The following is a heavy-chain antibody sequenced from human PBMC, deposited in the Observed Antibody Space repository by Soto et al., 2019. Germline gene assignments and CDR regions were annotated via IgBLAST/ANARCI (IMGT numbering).Heavy chain of an antibody. D-gene: IGHD3-3*01. V-gene: IGHV3-30*18. CDR1: GFTFSIYG. CDR3: AKDKVPYYDFWSGQRWFDP. J-gene: IGHJ5*02. Sequence: GGSLRLSCVASGFTFSIYGMHWVRQTPGKGLEWVAVISNDGNKKYYVESVEGRFSISRDNSKDTVYLQMNNVRPEDTAKYYCAKDKVPYYDFWSGQRWFDPWGQGTQVTVS. CDR2: ISNDGNKK.